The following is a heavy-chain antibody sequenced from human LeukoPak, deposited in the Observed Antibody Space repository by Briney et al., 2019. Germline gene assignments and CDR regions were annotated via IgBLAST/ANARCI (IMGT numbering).Heavy chain of an antibody. J-gene: IGHJ3*02. V-gene: IGHV4-38-2*02. CDR3: ARESTVTDAFDI. D-gene: IGHD4-17*01. CDR2: IYHSGST. CDR1: GYSISSGYY. Sequence: SETLSLTCAVSGYSISSGYYWGWIRQPPGKGLEWIGSIYHSGSTYYNPSLKSRVTISVDTSKNQFSLKLSSVTAADTAVYYCARESTVTDAFDIWGQGTMVTVSS.